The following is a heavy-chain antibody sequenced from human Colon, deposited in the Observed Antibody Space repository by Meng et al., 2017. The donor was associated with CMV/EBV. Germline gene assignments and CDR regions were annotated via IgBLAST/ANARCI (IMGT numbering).Heavy chain of an antibody. D-gene: IGHD6-6*01. J-gene: IGHJ4*02. CDR1: GFTFSSYW. Sequence: GESLKISCAASGFTFSSYWMHWVRQAPGKGLVWVSRIKSDGSSTSYADSVKGRFTISRDNAKNTLYLQMNSLRAEDTAVYYCARDPEQLVGGDYYFDYWGQGTLVTVSS. V-gene: IGHV3-74*01. CDR3: ARDPEQLVGGDYYFDY. CDR2: IKSDGSST.